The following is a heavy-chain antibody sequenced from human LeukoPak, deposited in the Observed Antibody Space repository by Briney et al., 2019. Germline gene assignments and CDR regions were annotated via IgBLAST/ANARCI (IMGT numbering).Heavy chain of an antibody. CDR1: GGSISSSSHY. CDR2: IYYSGST. Sequence: SETLSLTCSVSGGSISSSSHYWGWIRQTPEKGLEWIGSIYYSGSTCYNPSLKSRVTISADASKNQFSLKLSSVTAADTAVYYCARHADSGFGELAFDYWGQGTLVTVSS. V-gene: IGHV4-39*01. D-gene: IGHD3-10*01. J-gene: IGHJ4*02. CDR3: ARHADSGFGELAFDY.